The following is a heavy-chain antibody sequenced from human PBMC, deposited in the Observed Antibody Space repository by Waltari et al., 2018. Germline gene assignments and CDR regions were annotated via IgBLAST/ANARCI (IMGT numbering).Heavy chain of an antibody. V-gene: IGHV4-59*01. CDR2: IYYSGST. CDR3: ARNRPAEHFDY. D-gene: IGHD2-2*01. Sequence: QVHLQESGPGLVKPSETLSLTCTVSGGSISSYYWSWIRQPPGKGLEWIGYIYYSGSTNYNPSLKSRVTISVDTSKNQFSLKLSSVTAADTAVYYCARNRPAEHFDYWGQGTLVTVSS. CDR1: GGSISSYY. J-gene: IGHJ4*02.